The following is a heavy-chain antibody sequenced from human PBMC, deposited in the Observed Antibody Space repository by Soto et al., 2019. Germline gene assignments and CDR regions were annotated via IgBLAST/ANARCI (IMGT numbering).Heavy chain of an antibody. J-gene: IGHJ4*02. V-gene: IGHV3-30-3*01. CDR2: ISYDGSNK. CDR1: GFTFSSYS. Sequence: VQLLESGGGLVRPGGSLRLSCAASGFTFSSYSMNWVRQAPGKGLEWVAVISYDGSNKYYADSVKGRFTISRDNSKNTLYLQMNSLRAEDTAVYYCARAYRIWAYCGGDCYPLDYWGQGTLVTVSS. CDR3: ARAYRIWAYCGGDCYPLDY. D-gene: IGHD2-21*02.